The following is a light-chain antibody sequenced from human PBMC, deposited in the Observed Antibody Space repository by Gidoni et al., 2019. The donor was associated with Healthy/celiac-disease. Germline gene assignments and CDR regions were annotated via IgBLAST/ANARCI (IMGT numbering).Light chain of an antibody. CDR2: DAS. J-gene: IGKJ4*01. Sequence: DIQMTPSPSTLSASVGDRVTITCRASQSISSWLAWYQQKPGKAPKLLIYDASSLESGGPSRFSGSGSGTEFTLTISSLQPDEFATYYCQQYNSYCTFGGGTKVEIK. CDR1: QSISSW. CDR3: QQYNSYCT. V-gene: IGKV1-5*01.